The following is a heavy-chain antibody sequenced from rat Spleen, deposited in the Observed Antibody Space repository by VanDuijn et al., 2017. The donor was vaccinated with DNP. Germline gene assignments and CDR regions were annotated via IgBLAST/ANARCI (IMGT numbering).Heavy chain of an antibody. Sequence: EVQLMESGGGLVQPGRSLKLSCAASGFTFSDYNMAWVRQAPKKGLEWVATISYDGSSTYYRDSVKGRFTISRDNAKSTLYLQMDSLRSEDTATYYCARQDPLLLTLFANWGQGTLVTVSS. D-gene: IGHD1-1*01. CDR1: GFTFSDYN. CDR3: ARQDPLLLTLFAN. J-gene: IGHJ3*01. CDR2: ISYDGSST. V-gene: IGHV5-7*01.